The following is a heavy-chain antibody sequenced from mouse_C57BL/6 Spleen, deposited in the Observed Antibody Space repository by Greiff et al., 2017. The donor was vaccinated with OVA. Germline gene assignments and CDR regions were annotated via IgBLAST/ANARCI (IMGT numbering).Heavy chain of an antibody. J-gene: IGHJ3*01. Sequence: VQLQQPGAELVKPGASVKLSCKASGYTFTSYWMHWVKQRPGQGLEWIGMIHPNSGSTNYNEKFKSKATLTVDKSSSTAYMQLSSLTSEDSAVYYCARDWDFPWFAYWGQGTLVTVSA. D-gene: IGHD4-1*01. V-gene: IGHV1-64*01. CDR1: GYTFTSYW. CDR2: IHPNSGST. CDR3: ARDWDFPWFAY.